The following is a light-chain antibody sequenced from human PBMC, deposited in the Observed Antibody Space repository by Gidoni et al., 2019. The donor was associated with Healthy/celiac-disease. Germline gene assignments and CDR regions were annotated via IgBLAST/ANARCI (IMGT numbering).Light chain of an antibody. V-gene: IGLV3-1*01. CDR3: QAWDSSAGV. Sequence: SYELTQPPSVSVSPGQTASIPCPGDKLGDNYACWYQQKPGPSPVLVIYQDSKRPSGIPERFSGSNSGNTATLTISGTQAMDEADYYCQAWDSSAGVFGGGTKLTVL. CDR2: QDS. J-gene: IGLJ2*01. CDR1: KLGDNY.